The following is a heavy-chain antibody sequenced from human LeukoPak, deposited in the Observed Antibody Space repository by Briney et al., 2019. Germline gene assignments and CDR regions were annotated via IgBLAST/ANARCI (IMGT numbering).Heavy chain of an antibody. J-gene: IGHJ4*02. CDR2: ISWNSGSI. V-gene: IGHV3-9*03. CDR1: GFTFDDYA. D-gene: IGHD3-22*01. CDR3: IKDRGGDYYDTKGYFDY. Sequence: GGSLRLSCAASGFTFDDYAMYWVRQAPGKGLEWVSGISWNSGSIGYADSVKGRFTISRDNAKNSLYLQMNSLRAEDMALYYCIKDRGGDYYDTKGYFDYWGQGTLVTVSS.